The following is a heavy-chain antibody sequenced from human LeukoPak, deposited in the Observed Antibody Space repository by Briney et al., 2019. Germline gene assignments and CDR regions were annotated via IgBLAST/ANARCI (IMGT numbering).Heavy chain of an antibody. V-gene: IGHV3-23*01. CDR1: GFTFSSYA. J-gene: IGHJ6*03. CDR2: ISGSGGST. Sequence: GGSLRLSCAASGFTFSSYAMSWVRQAPGKGLEWVTAISGSGGSTYYADSVKGRFTISRDNSKNTLYLQMNSLRAEDTAVYYCAHSGPYYYYMDVWGKGTTVTISS. CDR3: AHSGPYYYYMDV.